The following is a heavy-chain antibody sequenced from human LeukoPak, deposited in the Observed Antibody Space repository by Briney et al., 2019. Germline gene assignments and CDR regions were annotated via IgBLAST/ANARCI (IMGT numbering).Heavy chain of an antibody. CDR3: AKDVGFLEWLPSSYMDV. CDR2: ISYDGSNK. V-gene: IGHV3-30*18. J-gene: IGHJ6*03. CDR1: GFTFSSYG. Sequence: GGSLRLSCAASGFTFSSYGMHWVRQAPGKGLEWVAVISYDGSNKYYADSVKGRFTISRDNSKNTLYLQMNSLRAEDTAVYYCAKDVGFLEWLPSSYMDVWGKGTTVTVSS. D-gene: IGHD3-3*01.